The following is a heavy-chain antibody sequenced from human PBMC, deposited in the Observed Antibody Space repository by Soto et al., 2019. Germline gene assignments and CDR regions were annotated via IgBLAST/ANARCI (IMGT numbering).Heavy chain of an antibody. D-gene: IGHD3-22*01. Sequence: GGSLRRSCAASGFTFSSYAMHWVRQAPCEGLEWVAVISYDGSNKYYADSVKGRFTISRHNSKNTLYLQMNSLRAEDTAVYYCARGAMIVVTYPAYFEYWGQGTRVTVSS. CDR2: ISYDGSNK. CDR1: GFTFSSYA. J-gene: IGHJ4*02. V-gene: IGHV3-30-3*01. CDR3: ARGAMIVVTYPAYFEY.